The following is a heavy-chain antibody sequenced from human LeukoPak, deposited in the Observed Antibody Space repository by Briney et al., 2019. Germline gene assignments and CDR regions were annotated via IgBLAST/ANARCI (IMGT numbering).Heavy chain of an antibody. J-gene: IGHJ4*02. V-gene: IGHV3-23*01. CDR1: GFTFSNYA. Sequence: GGSLRLPCAASGFTFSNYAMIWVRQAPGKGLEWVSAISASGGSTFYADSVKGRFTISRDNSKNMLYLQMNSLRAEDTAVYYCAKMQGYFDYWGQGTLVPVSS. CDR3: AKMQGYFDY. CDR2: ISASGGST.